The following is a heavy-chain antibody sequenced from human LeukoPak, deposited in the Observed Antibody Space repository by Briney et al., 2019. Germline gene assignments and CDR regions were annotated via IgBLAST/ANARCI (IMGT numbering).Heavy chain of an antibody. CDR3: AKDYGWGGYYFGY. J-gene: IGHJ4*02. V-gene: IGHV3-30*02. CDR2: IRFDESRI. Sequence: GGSLRLSCAASGFTFSSYGMHWVRQAPGKGLQWVAFIRFDESRIYYADSVKGRFTISRDNSKHTVNLQLNSLRPEDTAVYYCAKDYGWGGYYFGYWGQGILVTVSS. D-gene: IGHD3-16*01. CDR1: GFTFSSYG.